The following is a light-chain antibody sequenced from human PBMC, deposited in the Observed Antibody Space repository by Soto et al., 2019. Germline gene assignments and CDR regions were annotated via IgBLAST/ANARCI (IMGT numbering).Light chain of an antibody. CDR2: GAS. V-gene: IGKV3-15*01. CDR3: QHYYNWPRT. CDR1: QSVSSD. J-gene: IGKJ1*01. Sequence: EIVLTQSPATLAVSPGERATLSRRASQSVSSDLVWYQQKPGQAPRLLIYGASARATGIPARFSGSGSGTEFTLTISSLQSEDFAVYYCQHYYNWPRTFGQGTKVEIK.